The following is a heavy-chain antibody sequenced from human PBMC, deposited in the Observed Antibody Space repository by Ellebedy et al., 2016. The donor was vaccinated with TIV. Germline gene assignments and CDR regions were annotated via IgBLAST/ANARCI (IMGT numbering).Heavy chain of an antibody. CDR3: ASGRCLPLPGS. Sequence: MPSETLSLTCTVSGGSISGFYWSWIRQHQGKGLEWIGYIHYTGSTNYNPSLKSRVTISVDTSKNQFSLKLSSVTAADTAVYYCASGRCLPLPGSWGQGTLVTVSS. CDR2: IHYTGST. CDR1: GGSISGFY. D-gene: IGHD1-14*01. J-gene: IGHJ5*02. V-gene: IGHV4-59*01.